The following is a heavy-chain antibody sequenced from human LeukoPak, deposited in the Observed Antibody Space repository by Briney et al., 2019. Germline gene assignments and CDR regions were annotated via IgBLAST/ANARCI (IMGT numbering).Heavy chain of an antibody. CDR1: GGSISSYY. D-gene: IGHD3-3*01. CDR2: IYYSGST. CDR3: ARVSRSWSGYYPYYFDY. J-gene: IGHJ4*02. V-gene: IGHV4-59*01. Sequence: SETLSLTCTVSGGSISSYYWSWIRQPPGKGLVWIGYIYYSGSTNYNPSLKSRVTISVDTSKNQFSLKLSSVTAADTAVYYCARVSRSWSGYYPYYFDYWGQGTLVTVSS.